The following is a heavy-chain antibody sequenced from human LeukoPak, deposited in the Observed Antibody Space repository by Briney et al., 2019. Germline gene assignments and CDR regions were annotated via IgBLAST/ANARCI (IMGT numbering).Heavy chain of an antibody. V-gene: IGHV1-46*01. D-gene: IGHD4-17*01. CDR1: GYTFTSYY. CDR2: INPSGGST. J-gene: IGHJ2*01. Sequence: ASVKVSCKASGYTFTSYYMHWVRQAPGQGLEWMGIINPSGGSTSYAQKFQGRVTMTRDMSTSTVYMELSSLRSEDTAVYYCARDRTTGNFDLWGRGTLVTVSS. CDR3: ARDRTTGNFDL.